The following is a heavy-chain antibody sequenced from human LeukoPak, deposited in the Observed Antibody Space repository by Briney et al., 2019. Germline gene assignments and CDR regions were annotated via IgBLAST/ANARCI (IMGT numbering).Heavy chain of an antibody. CDR1: GFTFSSYW. CDR3: ARDGYCSGGTCYSESLTDY. V-gene: IGHV3-74*01. D-gene: IGHD2-15*01. Sequence: GGSLRLSCAASGFTFSSYWMHWVRQAPGKGLVWVSRINRDGSSTSYADSVKGRFTISRDNAKNTLFLQMNSLRAEDTAVYYCARDGYCSGGTCYSESLTDYWGQGTLVTVSS. CDR2: INRDGSST. J-gene: IGHJ4*02.